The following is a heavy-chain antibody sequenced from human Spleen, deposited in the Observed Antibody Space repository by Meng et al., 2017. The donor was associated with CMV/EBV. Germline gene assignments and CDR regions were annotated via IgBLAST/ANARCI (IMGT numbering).Heavy chain of an antibody. Sequence: GESLKISCAASGFTFSSYWMSWVRQAPGKGLEWVANIKQDGSEKYYVDSVKSRFTISRDNAKNSLYLQMNSLRAEDTAVYYCARWKPRVDYWGQGTLVTVSS. CDR3: ARWKPRVDY. J-gene: IGHJ4*02. D-gene: IGHD1-1*01. CDR1: GFTFSSYW. CDR2: IKQDGSEK. V-gene: IGHV3-7*01.